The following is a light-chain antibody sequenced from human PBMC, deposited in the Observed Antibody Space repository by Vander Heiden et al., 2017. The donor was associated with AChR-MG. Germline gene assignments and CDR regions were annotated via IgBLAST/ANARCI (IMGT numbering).Light chain of an antibody. CDR2: KNN. CDR3: ASWDDTFWGV. V-gene: IGLV1-47*01. J-gene: IGLJ3*02. Sequence: QSVLTQPPSASGTPGQRVTISCSGNGSSFENNYVHWYQQLPGTAPRLLIYKNNRRPSGVPDRFSGSKSATSASLAISGLRSEDQAHYYCASWDDTFWGVFGGGTKLTVL. CDR1: GSSFENNY.